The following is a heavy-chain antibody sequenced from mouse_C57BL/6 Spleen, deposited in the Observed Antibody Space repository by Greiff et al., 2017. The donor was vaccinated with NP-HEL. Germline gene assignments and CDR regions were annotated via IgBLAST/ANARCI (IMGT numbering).Heavy chain of an antibody. V-gene: IGHV1-64*01. J-gene: IGHJ4*01. CDR1: GYTFTSYW. Sequence: QVQLQQPGAELVKPGASVKLSCKASGYTFTSYWMHWVKQRPGQGLEWIGMIHPNSGSTNYNEKFKSKATLTVDKSSSTAYMQLSSLTSEDSAVYYCARPFYYDYGSYAMDYWGQGTSVTVSS. D-gene: IGHD2-4*01. CDR2: IHPNSGST. CDR3: ARPFYYDYGSYAMDY.